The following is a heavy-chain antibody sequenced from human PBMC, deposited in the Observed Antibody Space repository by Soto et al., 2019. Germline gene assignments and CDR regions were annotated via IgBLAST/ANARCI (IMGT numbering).Heavy chain of an antibody. CDR3: ARTEGHPYYYYYGMDV. V-gene: IGHV1-69*01. Sequence: QVQLVQSGAEVKKPGSSVKVSCKASGGTFSSYAISWVRQAPGQGLEWMGGIIPIFGTANYAQKLQGRVTITADEPTSTAYMELSSLRSEDTAVHYCARTEGHPYYYYYGMDVWSQVTTVTVSS. J-gene: IGHJ6*02. CDR1: GGTFSSYA. CDR2: IIPIFGTA.